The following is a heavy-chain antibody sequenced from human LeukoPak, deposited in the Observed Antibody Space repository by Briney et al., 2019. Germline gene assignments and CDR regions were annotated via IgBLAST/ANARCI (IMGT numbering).Heavy chain of an antibody. CDR1: GFTFSSYS. CDR3: ARAGSSSGY. J-gene: IGHJ4*02. D-gene: IGHD6-6*01. CDR2: ISSSSSYI. V-gene: IGHV3-21*01. Sequence: GGSLRLSCAASGFTFSSYSMNWVRQAPGKGLEWVSSISSSSSYICYADSVKGRFTISRDNAKNSLYLQMNSLRAEDTAVYYCARAGSSSGYWGQGTLVTVSS.